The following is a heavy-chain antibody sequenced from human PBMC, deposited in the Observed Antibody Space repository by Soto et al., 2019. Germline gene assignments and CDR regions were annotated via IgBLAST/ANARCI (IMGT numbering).Heavy chain of an antibody. Sequence: QVQLVQSGAEVKKPGSSVKVSCKASGGTFSSYTISWVRQAPGQGLEWMGRIIPILGIANYAQKFQGRVTITADKSTSTAYMELSSLRSEDTAVYYCARGADGDSYEYFDYWGQGTLVTVSS. V-gene: IGHV1-69*02. CDR3: ARGADGDSYEYFDY. CDR2: IIPILGIA. CDR1: GGTFSSYT. J-gene: IGHJ4*02. D-gene: IGHD4-17*01.